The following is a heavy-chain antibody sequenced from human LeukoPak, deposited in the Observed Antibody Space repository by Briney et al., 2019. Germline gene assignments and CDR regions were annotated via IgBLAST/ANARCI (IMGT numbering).Heavy chain of an antibody. CDR1: GFTFSGSA. CDR3: TSTLDYYDSSGYYYDY. D-gene: IGHD3-22*01. J-gene: IGHJ4*02. Sequence: HPGGSLRLSCAASGFTFSGSAMHWVRQASGKGLEWVGRIRSKANSYATAYAASVKGRFIISRDDSKNTAYLQMNSLKTEDTAVYYCTSTLDYYDSSGYYYDYWGQGTLVTVSS. V-gene: IGHV3-73*01. CDR2: IRSKANSYAT.